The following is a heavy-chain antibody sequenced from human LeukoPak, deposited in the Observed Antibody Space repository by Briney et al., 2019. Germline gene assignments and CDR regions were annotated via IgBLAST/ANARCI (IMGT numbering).Heavy chain of an antibody. CDR3: ARDSYYHPDY. CDR2: IYSGGST. J-gene: IGHJ4*02. V-gene: IGHV3-66*01. D-gene: IGHD3-10*01. CDR1: GFTFSSYE. Sequence: GGSLRLSCAASGFTFSSYEMNWVRQAPGKGLEWVSVIYSGGSTYYADSVKGRFTISRDNAKNTLCLQMNSLRAEDTAVYYCARDSYYHPDYWGQGILVTVSS.